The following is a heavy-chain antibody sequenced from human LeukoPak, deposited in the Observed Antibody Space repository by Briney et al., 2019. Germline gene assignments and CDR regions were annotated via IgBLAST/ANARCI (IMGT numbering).Heavy chain of an antibody. CDR2: INPNTGDT. Sequence: ASVKVPCKASGYIFTAYYMHWVRQAPGQGFEWMGWINPNTGDTSYAQKFQGRVTMTRDTTISTAYMDLSSLTSDDAAVYYCASYPRYVSSPPFDYWGQGTQVSVSS. D-gene: IGHD2-15*01. CDR3: ASYPRYVSSPPFDY. V-gene: IGHV1-2*02. J-gene: IGHJ4*02. CDR1: GYIFTAYY.